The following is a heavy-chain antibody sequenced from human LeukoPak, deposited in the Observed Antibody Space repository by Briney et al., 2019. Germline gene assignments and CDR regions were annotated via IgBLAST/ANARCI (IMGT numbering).Heavy chain of an antibody. J-gene: IGHJ3*02. CDR3: ATDFTRSITMVRGVSFPGAFDI. CDR2: FDPEDGET. V-gene: IGHV1-24*01. CDR1: GYTLTELS. Sequence: GASVKVSCKVSGYTLTELSMHWVRQAPGKGLEWMGGFDPEDGETIYGQKFQGRVTMTEDTSTDTAYMELSSLRSEDTAVYYCATDFTRSITMVRGVSFPGAFDIWGQGTMVTVSS. D-gene: IGHD3-10*01.